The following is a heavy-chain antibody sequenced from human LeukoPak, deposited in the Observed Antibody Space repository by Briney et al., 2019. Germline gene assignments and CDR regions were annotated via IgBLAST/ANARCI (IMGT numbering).Heavy chain of an antibody. CDR3: ARTSSGWYLGDY. V-gene: IGHV1-18*01. CDR2: ISGYNGNT. Sequence: ASVTVSSKASGYTFTIHGISWVRQAPGQGLEWMGWISGYNGNTDYAQNLQDRVTMTTDTSTTTAYMELRSLRSDDTAVYYCARTSSGWYLGDYWGQGTLVTVSS. CDR1: GYTFTIHG. J-gene: IGHJ4*02. D-gene: IGHD6-19*01.